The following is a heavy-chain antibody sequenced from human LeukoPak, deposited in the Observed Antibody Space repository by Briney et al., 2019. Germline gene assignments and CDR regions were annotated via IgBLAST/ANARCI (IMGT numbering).Heavy chain of an antibody. Sequence: ASVKVSCKASGYTFSGNFIHWVRQAPGLGLEWMGWINPNSGGTNYAQKFQGRVTMTRDTSISTAYMELSRLRSDDTAVYYCARAASDSSGWFYLFVYWGQGTLVTVSS. V-gene: IGHV1-2*02. D-gene: IGHD6-19*01. CDR1: GYTFSGNF. CDR3: ARAASDSSGWFYLFVY. CDR2: INPNSGGT. J-gene: IGHJ4*02.